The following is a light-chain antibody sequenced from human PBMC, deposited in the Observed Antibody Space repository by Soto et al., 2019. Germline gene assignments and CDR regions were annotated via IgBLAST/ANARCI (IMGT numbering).Light chain of an antibody. CDR2: GAS. V-gene: IGKV3-20*01. Sequence: EIVLTQSPGTLSLSPGERATLSCRASQSVSSSYLAWYQQKPGQAPRLLIYGASSRATGIPDRFSGSGSGTDLTLTISRLEPEDFVVYYCQQYGSSPYTFGQGTKLEI. CDR1: QSVSSSY. J-gene: IGKJ2*01. CDR3: QQYGSSPYT.